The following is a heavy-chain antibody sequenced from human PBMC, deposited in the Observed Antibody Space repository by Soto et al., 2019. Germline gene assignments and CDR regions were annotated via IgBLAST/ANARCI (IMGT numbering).Heavy chain of an antibody. J-gene: IGHJ3*02. CDR2: ISGSGGST. V-gene: IGHV3-23*01. CDR3: AKDLLLWFGELLSAFDI. D-gene: IGHD3-10*01. Sequence: EVQLLESGGGLVQPGGSLRLSCAGSGFTFSSYAMSWVRQAPGKGLEWVSAISGSGGSTYYADSVKGRFTISRDNSKNTLYLQMNSLRAEDTAVYYCAKDLLLWFGELLSAFDIWGQGTMVTVSS. CDR1: GFTFSSYA.